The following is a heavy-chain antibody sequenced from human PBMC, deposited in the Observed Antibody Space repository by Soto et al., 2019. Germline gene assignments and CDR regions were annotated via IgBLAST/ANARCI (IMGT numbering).Heavy chain of an antibody. Sequence: SETLSLTCAVYGGSFSGYYWSWIRQPPGKGLEWIGEINHSGSTNYNPSLKSRVTISVDTSKNQFSLKLSSVTAADTAVYYCARGPNRSSWPNYGMDVWGQGTTVTVSS. CDR2: INHSGST. D-gene: IGHD6-13*01. V-gene: IGHV4-34*01. J-gene: IGHJ6*02. CDR3: ARGPNRSSWPNYGMDV. CDR1: GGSFSGYY.